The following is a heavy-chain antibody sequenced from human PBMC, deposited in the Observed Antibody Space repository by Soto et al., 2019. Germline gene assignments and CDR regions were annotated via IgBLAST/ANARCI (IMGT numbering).Heavy chain of an antibody. CDR2: ISGSGGST. CDR3: AKFYWESSGYRRGYYYYYGMDV. D-gene: IGHD3-22*01. CDR1: GFTFSSYA. V-gene: IGHV3-23*01. Sequence: PGGSLRLSCAASGFTFSSYAMSWVRQAPGKGLEWVSAISGSGGSTYYADSVKGRFTISRDNSKNTLYLQMNSLRAEDTAVYYCAKFYWESSGYRRGYYYYYGMDVWGQGTTVTVSS. J-gene: IGHJ6*02.